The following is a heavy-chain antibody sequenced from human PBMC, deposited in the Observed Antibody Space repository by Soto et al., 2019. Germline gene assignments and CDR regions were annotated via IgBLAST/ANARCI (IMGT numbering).Heavy chain of an antibody. Sequence: ASVKVSCKASGGTFSSYAISWVRQAPGQALEWMGGIIPIFGTANYAQKFQGRVTITADESTSTAYMELSSLRSEDTAVYYCARNKIATTVPRGGMDVWGQGTTVTVSS. CDR1: GGTFSSYA. CDR2: IIPIFGTA. V-gene: IGHV1-69*13. CDR3: ARNKIATTVPRGGMDV. J-gene: IGHJ6*02. D-gene: IGHD4-17*01.